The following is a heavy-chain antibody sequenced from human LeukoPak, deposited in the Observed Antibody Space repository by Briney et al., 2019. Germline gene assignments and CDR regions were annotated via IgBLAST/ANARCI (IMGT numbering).Heavy chain of an antibody. CDR1: GGSFSGYY. Sequence: SETLSLTCAVYGGSFSGYYWSWIRQPSGKGLEWIGEINHSGSTNYNPSLKSRVTISVDTSKNQFSLKLSSVTAADTAVYYCARGRAPNYFDYWGQGTLVTVSS. CDR2: INHSGST. CDR3: ARGRAPNYFDY. J-gene: IGHJ4*02. V-gene: IGHV4-34*01.